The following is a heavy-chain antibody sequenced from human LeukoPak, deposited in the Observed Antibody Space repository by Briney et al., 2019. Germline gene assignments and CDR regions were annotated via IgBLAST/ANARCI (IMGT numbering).Heavy chain of an antibody. V-gene: IGHV4-59*08. Sequence: SETLSLTCTVSGGSISSYYWSWIRQPPGKGLEWIGYIYYSGSTNYNPSLKSRVTISVDTSKNQFSLKLNSVTAADTAVYYCARRLAVAGNNYFGMDVWGQGTTVTVSS. J-gene: IGHJ6*02. D-gene: IGHD6-19*01. CDR1: GGSISSYY. CDR2: IYYSGST. CDR3: ARRLAVAGNNYFGMDV.